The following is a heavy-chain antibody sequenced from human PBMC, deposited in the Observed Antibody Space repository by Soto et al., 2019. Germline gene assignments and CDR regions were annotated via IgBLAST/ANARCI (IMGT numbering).Heavy chain of an antibody. CDR1: GYTLTKLS. Sequence: ASVKVSCKVSGYTLTKLSMHWVRQAPGKGLEWMGGFDPEDGETIYAQKFQGRVTMTEDTSTDTAYMELSSLRSEDTAVYYCATDRRVVPSYYYYGMDVWGQGTTVTVSS. CDR3: ATDRRVVPSYYYYGMDV. J-gene: IGHJ6*02. D-gene: IGHD2-2*01. V-gene: IGHV1-24*01. CDR2: FDPEDGET.